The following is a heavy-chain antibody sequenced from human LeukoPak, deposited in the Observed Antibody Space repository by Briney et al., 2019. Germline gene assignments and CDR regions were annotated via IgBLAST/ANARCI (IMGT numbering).Heavy chain of an antibody. CDR1: GXSFTSYW. CDR3: ARRVKLGYCSSTSCFTLPDAFDI. Sequence: GESLRISCKGSGXSFTSYWISWVRRMPGKGLEWMGRIDPSDSYTNYSPSFQGHVTISADKSISTAYLQWSSLKASDTAMYYCARRVKLGYCSSTSCFTLPDAFDIWGQGTMVTVSS. V-gene: IGHV5-10-1*01. CDR2: IDPSDSYT. J-gene: IGHJ3*02. D-gene: IGHD2-2*02.